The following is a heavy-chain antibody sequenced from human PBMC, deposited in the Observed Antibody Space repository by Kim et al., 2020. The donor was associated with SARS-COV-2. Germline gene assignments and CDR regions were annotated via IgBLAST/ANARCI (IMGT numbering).Heavy chain of an antibody. CDR1: GFTFSSYS. CDR2: ISSTSSYI. CDR3: ARGDPFDWSSFVY. Sequence: GGSLRLSCAASGFTFSSYSMNWVRQAPGKGLEWVSSISSTSSYIYYADSVKGRFTISGDNAKNLLHLQMNRLGAEDTAVYYFARGDPFDWSSFVYCAQGT. J-gene: IGHJ4*02. D-gene: IGHD3-9*01. V-gene: IGHV3-21*01.